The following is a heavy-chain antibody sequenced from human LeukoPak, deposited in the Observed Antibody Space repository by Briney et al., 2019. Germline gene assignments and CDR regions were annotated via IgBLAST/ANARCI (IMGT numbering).Heavy chain of an antibody. CDR1: GFTFSDYN. CDR3: ARQRGHCSGGSCRGWFDP. CDR2: ISSSSGYI. D-gene: IGHD2-15*01. J-gene: IGHJ5*02. Sequence: GGSLRLSCAASGFTFSDYNMNWVRQAPGKGLEWVSSISSSSGYIYQADSVKGRFTISRDNAKNSLYLQMNSLRVEDTAVYYCARQRGHCSGGSCRGWFDPWGQGTLVTVSS. V-gene: IGHV3-21*06.